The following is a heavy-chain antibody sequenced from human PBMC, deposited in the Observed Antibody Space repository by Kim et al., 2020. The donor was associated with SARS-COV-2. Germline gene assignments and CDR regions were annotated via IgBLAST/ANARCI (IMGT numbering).Heavy chain of an antibody. J-gene: IGHJ4*02. D-gene: IGHD3-9*01. V-gene: IGHV3-53*01. Sequence: EDSVKGRFTISRDNSKNALYLQMNSLRAEDTAVYYCARGILTGYQGLDYWGQGTLVTVSS. CDR3: ARGILTGYQGLDY.